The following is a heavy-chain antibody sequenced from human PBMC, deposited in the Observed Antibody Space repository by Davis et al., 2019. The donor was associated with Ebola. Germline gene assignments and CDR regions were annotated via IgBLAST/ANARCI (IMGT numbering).Heavy chain of an antibody. CDR2: VNTAGRST. J-gene: IGHJ4*02. D-gene: IGHD3-3*02. CDR3: VRERILFDY. V-gene: IGHV3-74*01. Sequence: GESLKIPCAASGFAFTAYLMHWVRQAPGEGLVWVSRVNTAGRSTTYADSVKGRFTISRDNAKNIVYLQMNSLRVEDTAVYYCVRERILFDYWGQETPVTVSS. CDR1: GFAFTAYL.